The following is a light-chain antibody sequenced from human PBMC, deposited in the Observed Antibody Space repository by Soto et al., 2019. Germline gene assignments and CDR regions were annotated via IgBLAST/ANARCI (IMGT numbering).Light chain of an antibody. CDR2: KAS. V-gene: IGKV1-5*03. J-gene: IGKJ2*01. CDR1: QSVSDW. Sequence: DIQMTQSPSTLSASVGDRVTITCRASQSVSDWLAWYQQKPGKAPKLLIYKASSLKSGVPSRFSGSGSGTEFTLTISSLQPDDFASYYCQHYNNYGVTFGQGTKVDIK. CDR3: QHYNNYGVT.